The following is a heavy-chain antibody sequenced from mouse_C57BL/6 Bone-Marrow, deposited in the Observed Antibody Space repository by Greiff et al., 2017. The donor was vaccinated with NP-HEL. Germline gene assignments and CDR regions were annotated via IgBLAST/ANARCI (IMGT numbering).Heavy chain of an antibody. J-gene: IGHJ1*03. V-gene: IGHV5-4*03. D-gene: IGHD1-1*01. CDR2: ISDGGSYT. CDR3: FRARSSYWYFDV. Sequence: EVKLVESGGGLVKPGGSLKLSCAASGFTFSSYAMSWVRQTPEKRLEWVATISDGGSYTYYPDNVKGRFTISRDNAKNNLYLQMSHLKSEDTAMYYFFRARSSYWYFDVWGTGTTVTVSS. CDR1: GFTFSSYA.